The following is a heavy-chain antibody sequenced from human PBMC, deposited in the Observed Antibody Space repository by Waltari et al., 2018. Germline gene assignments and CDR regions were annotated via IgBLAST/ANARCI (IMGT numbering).Heavy chain of an antibody. Sequence: QVQLQESGPGLVKPSQTLSLTCTVSGGSISSGSYYWSWIRQPGGQGLEWIGRIYTSGSTNYNPSLKSRVTISVDTSKNQFSLKLSSVTAADTAVYYCATDCCSGGSCYKCGAFDIWGQGTMVTVSS. CDR2: IYTSGST. CDR3: ATDCCSGGSCYKCGAFDI. V-gene: IGHV4-61*02. D-gene: IGHD2-15*01. J-gene: IGHJ3*02. CDR1: GGSISSGSYY.